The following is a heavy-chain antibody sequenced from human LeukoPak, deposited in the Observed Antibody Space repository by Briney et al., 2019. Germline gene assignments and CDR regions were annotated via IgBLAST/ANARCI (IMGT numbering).Heavy chain of an antibody. V-gene: IGHV4-59*01. CDR3: AREFPGTGYYYYYMDV. Sequence: SETLSLTCTVSGGSISSYYWSWVRQAPGKGLEWIGYIYYSGSTTYNPSLRSRVTISVDTSKNQFSLKLSSVTAADTAVYYCAREFPGTGYYYYYMDVWGKGTTVTVSS. CDR1: GGSISSYY. CDR2: IYYSGST. J-gene: IGHJ6*03. D-gene: IGHD1-7*01.